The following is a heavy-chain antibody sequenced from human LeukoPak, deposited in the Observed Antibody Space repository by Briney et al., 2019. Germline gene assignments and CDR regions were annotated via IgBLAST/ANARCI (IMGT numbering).Heavy chain of an antibody. CDR3: ARDTFLAQCPGTSCRGLDY. Sequence: SETLSLTCTVSGASIRSDTYYWSWIRQPAGKGLEWIGRIDTSGSTTYSPSLESRVSISLDTSMNQFSLRLISVTAADTAVYYCARDTFLAQCPGTSCRGLDYWGPGTLVTVSS. V-gene: IGHV4-61*02. J-gene: IGHJ4*02. CDR1: GASIRSDTYY. D-gene: IGHD2-2*01. CDR2: IDTSGST.